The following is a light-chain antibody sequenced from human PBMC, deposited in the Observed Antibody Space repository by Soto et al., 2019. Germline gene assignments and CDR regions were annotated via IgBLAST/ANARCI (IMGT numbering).Light chain of an antibody. CDR2: KAS. V-gene: IGKV1-5*03. J-gene: IGKJ1*01. CDR3: QHYNSYSEA. CDR1: QTISSW. Sequence: DIQMTQSPSTLSGSVGDRVTITCRASQTISSWLAWYQQKPGKAPKLLIYKASTLKSGVPSRFSGSGSGTEFTLTISSLQHDDFETYYCQHYNSYSEALVQGTKVGIK.